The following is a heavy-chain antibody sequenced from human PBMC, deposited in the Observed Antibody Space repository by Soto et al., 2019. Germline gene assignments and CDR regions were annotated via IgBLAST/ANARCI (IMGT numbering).Heavy chain of an antibody. CDR1: GFTFTSSA. CDR3: AARPVLRFLEWLLWGPYGMDV. J-gene: IGHJ6*02. D-gene: IGHD3-3*01. CDR2: IVVGSGNT. Sequence: SVKVSCKASGFTFTSSAVQWVRQARGQRXEWIGWIVVGSGNTNYAQKFQERVTITRDMSTSTAYMELSSLRSEDTAVYYCAARPVLRFLEWLLWGPYGMDVWGQGTTVTVSS. V-gene: IGHV1-58*01.